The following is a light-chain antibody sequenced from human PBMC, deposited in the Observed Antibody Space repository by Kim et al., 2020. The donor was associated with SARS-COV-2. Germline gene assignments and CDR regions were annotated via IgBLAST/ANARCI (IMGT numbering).Light chain of an antibody. CDR2: AAS. CDR3: QHYNDYPSA. CDR1: QGIRHY. Sequence: ASVGDSVAITWRASQGIRHYLAWFQQKPGKAPKSLIFAASSLQSGVPSRFSGSGSGTDFTLTISGLQPEDFATYYCQHYNDYPSAFGQGTRLEIK. J-gene: IGKJ5*01. V-gene: IGKV1-16*01.